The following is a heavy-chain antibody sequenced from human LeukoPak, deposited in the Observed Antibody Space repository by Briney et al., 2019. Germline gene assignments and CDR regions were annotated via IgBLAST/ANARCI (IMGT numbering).Heavy chain of an antibody. J-gene: IGHJ4*02. CDR1: GGTFSSYA. D-gene: IGHD3-10*01. Sequence: ASVKVSCEASGGTFSSYAISWVRQAPGQGLEWMGGIIPIFGTANYAQKFQGRVTITADESTSTAYMELSSLRSEDTAVYYCASARTYYYGSGSPSLFVYWGQGTLVTVSS. CDR3: ASARTYYYGSGSPSLFVY. V-gene: IGHV1-69*13. CDR2: IIPIFGTA.